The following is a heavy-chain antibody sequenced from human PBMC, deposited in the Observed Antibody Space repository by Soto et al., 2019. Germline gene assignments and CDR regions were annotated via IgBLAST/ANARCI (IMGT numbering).Heavy chain of an antibody. J-gene: IGHJ5*02. D-gene: IGHD3-22*01. CDR1: GGSISSYY. Sequence: SETLSLTCTVSGGSISSYYWSWIRQPPGKGLEWIGYIYYSGSTNYNPSLKSRVTISIDTSKNQFSLKLSSVTAADTAVYYCARLAYDSSGNPNWFDPWGQGTLVTVSS. CDR2: IYYSGST. CDR3: ARLAYDSSGNPNWFDP. V-gene: IGHV4-59*01.